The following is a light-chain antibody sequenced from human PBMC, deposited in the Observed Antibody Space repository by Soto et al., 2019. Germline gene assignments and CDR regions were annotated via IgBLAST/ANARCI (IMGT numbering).Light chain of an antibody. V-gene: IGKV3-20*01. J-gene: IGKJ3*01. CDR2: GAS. CDR3: QHYGKFPLT. CDR1: PSTDANY. Sequence: EVVVTQSPGTLSLSTGDRATISCRASPSTDANYLSWYQQKPGQAPRLLIYGASSRATVIPDRFSGSGSRTDFTLTISRLEHEVFSMYYCQHYGKFPLTFGPGTRLDIK.